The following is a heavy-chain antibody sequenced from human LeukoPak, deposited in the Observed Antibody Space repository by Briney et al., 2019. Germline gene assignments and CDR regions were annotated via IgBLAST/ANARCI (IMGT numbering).Heavy chain of an antibody. Sequence: ASVKVSCKASGYTFTSYGISWVRQAPGQGLEWMGWISAYNGNTNYAQKLQGRVTMTTDTSTSTACMELRSLRSDDTAVYYCARDRGSGSLGPHWYFDLWGRGTLVTVSS. J-gene: IGHJ2*01. D-gene: IGHD3-10*01. CDR3: ARDRGSGSLGPHWYFDL. CDR2: ISAYNGNT. CDR1: GYTFTSYG. V-gene: IGHV1-18*01.